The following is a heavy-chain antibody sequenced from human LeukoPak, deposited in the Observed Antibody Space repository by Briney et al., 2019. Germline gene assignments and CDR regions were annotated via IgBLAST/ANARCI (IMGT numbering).Heavy chain of an antibody. V-gene: IGHV1-2*02. CDR3: ARNFPYYDILTGYTNWFDP. CDR1: GYTFTGYY. Sequence: RASVKVSCKASGYTFTGYYMHWVRQAPGQGLEWMGWINPNSGGTNYAQKFQGRVTMTRDTSISTAYMGLSRLRSDDTAVYYCARNFPYYDILTGYTNWFDPWGQGTLVTVSS. D-gene: IGHD3-9*01. CDR2: INPNSGGT. J-gene: IGHJ5*02.